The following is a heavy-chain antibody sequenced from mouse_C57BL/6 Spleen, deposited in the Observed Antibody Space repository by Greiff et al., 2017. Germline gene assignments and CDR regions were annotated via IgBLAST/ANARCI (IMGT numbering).Heavy chain of an antibody. CDR3: ARFWGKDPAWFAY. CDR2: INPSNGGT. V-gene: IGHV1-53*01. J-gene: IGHJ3*01. Sequence: QVQLQQPGPELVKPGASVKLSCKASGYTFTSYWMHWVKQRPGQGLEWIGNINPSNGGTNYNEKFKGKATLTVDKSSSTAYMQLISLTSEDAAVYYCARFWGKDPAWFAYWGQGTLVTVSA. D-gene: IGHD1-3*01. CDR1: GYTFTSYW.